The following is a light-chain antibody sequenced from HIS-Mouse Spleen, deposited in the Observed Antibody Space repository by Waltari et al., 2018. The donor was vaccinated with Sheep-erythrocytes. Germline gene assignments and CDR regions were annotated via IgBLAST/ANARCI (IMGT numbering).Light chain of an antibody. V-gene: IGLV2-8*01. J-gene: IGLJ1*01. CDR2: EVS. CDR1: SCDVGGYNY. CDR3: SSYAGSNNHV. Sequence: QSALTQPPSASGSPGQSVTISCTGTSCDVGGYNYVSWYQQHPGKAPKLMLYEVSRRPSGVPYRFSGSKSGNTASLTVSGLQAEDEADYYCSSYAGSNNHVFATGTKVTVL.